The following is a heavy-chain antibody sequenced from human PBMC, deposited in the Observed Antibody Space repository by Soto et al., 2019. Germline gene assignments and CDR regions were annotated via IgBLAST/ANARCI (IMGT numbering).Heavy chain of an antibody. CDR2: INPVGTIT. V-gene: IGHV3-74*01. CDR1: EFSFNFYW. D-gene: IGHD3-3*01. Sequence: GASVKVSCAASEFSFNFYWMHWVRQTPGKGLVWVSRINPVGTITNYADSVEGRFIISRDNAATTLYLQMNSLSAEDTAIYYCTSDTFGLRDSWGQGTLVTVSS. J-gene: IGHJ4*02. CDR3: TSDTFGLRDS.